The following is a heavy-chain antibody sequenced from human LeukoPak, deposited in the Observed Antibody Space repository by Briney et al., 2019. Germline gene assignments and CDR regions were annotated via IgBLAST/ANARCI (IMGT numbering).Heavy chain of an antibody. CDR1: GFTVNNKY. CDR3: ARGLFLSGYLDAFDI. V-gene: IGHV3-53*01. J-gene: IGHJ3*02. Sequence: PGWSLRLSCAASGFTVNNKYMTWVRQAPGKGLEWVSLIYNDGRTYYADSVKGRCTISRDNLKNVLYLQMNSLKVEDTALYYCARGLFLSGYLDAFDIWGQGTVVTVSS. D-gene: IGHD3-22*01. CDR2: IYNDGRT.